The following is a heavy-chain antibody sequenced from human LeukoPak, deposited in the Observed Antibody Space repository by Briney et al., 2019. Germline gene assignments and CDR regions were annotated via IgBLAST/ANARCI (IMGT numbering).Heavy chain of an antibody. CDR1: GFTVSSYY. J-gene: IGHJ4*02. V-gene: IGHV3-53*04. CDR2: LYSGGST. D-gene: IGHD3-22*01. Sequence: GGSLRLSCAASGFTVSSYYMSWVRQAPGKGLEGVSILYSGGSTYYADSVKGRFTISRHNSKNTLYLQMNSLRPEDTAVYYCARDAEDSSGYYHYWGQGTLVTVSS. CDR3: ARDAEDSSGYYHY.